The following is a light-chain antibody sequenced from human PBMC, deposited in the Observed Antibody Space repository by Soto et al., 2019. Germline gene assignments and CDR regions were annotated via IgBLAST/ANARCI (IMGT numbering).Light chain of an antibody. Sequence: QSVLTQPPSVSAAPGQKVTISCSGSSSNIGGNSVSWYQQLPGTAPKLLIYDDNKRPSGIPDRFSGSKSGTSATLGITGFQTGDEADYYCGSWDSSLSTYVFGTGPKVNVL. CDR3: GSWDSSLSTYV. CDR2: DDN. CDR1: SSNIGGNS. V-gene: IGLV1-51*01. J-gene: IGLJ1*01.